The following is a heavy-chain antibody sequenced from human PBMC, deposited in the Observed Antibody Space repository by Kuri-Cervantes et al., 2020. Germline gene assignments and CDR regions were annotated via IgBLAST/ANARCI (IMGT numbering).Heavy chain of an antibody. Sequence: SETLSLTCSVSGYSISSGYYWGWIRQPPGKGLEWIGSIYHSGSTYYNPSLKSRVTISVDTSKNQFPLQLNSVTAADTAVYYCARQAPQVVPAAIKRYDAFDIWGQGTMVTVSS. J-gene: IGHJ3*02. CDR3: ARQAPQVVPAAIKRYDAFDI. CDR2: IYHSGST. CDR1: GYSISSGYY. V-gene: IGHV4-38-2*01. D-gene: IGHD2-2*01.